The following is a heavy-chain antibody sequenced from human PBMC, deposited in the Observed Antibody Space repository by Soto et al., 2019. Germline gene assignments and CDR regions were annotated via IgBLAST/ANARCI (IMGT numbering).Heavy chain of an antibody. D-gene: IGHD3-10*01. CDR3: AKDRLLLWFGEFLDAFDI. J-gene: IGHJ3*02. CDR2: ISGSGSGT. CDR1: GFTFKSFA. Sequence: GGSLRLSCVASGFTFKSFAMTWVRQAPGKGLEWVSYISGSGSGTYSADSVKGRFTISRDNSKNTLYLQMNSLRAEDTAIYYCAKDRLLLWFGEFLDAFDIWGQGTMVTVSS. V-gene: IGHV3-23*01.